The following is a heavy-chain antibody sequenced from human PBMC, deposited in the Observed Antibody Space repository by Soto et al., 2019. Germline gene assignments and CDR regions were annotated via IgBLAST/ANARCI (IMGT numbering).Heavy chain of an antibody. J-gene: IGHJ4*02. CDR3: ARDNFAVAGTFFFDY. V-gene: IGHV4-59*01. CDR2: IYYSGST. CDR1: GGSISSYY. D-gene: IGHD6-19*01. Sequence: QVQLQESGPGLVKPSETLSLTCTVSGGSISSYYWSWIRQPPGKGLEWIGYIYYSGSTNYNPSLKSRVTISVDTSKNQFSLKLSSVTAADTAVYYCARDNFAVAGTFFFDYWGQGTLVTVSS.